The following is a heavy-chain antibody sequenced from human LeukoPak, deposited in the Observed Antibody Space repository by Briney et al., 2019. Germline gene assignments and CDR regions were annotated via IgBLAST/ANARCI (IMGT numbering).Heavy chain of an antibody. D-gene: IGHD6-19*01. V-gene: IGHV3-30*02. J-gene: IGHJ4*02. CDR3: AKDRHSSGWYGESLDY. CDR1: GFTFGSYG. Sequence: GGSLRLSCAASGFTFGSYGMHWVRQAPGKGLKWVAVIRDDGSNKYYADSVKGRFTFSRDNSKNTLYLQMNSLRAEDTAVYYCAKDRHSSGWYGESLDYWGQGTLVTVSS. CDR2: IRDDGSNK.